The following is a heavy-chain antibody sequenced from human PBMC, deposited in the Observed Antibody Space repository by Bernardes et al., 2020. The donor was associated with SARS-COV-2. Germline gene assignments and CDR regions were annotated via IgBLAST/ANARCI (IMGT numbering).Heavy chain of an antibody. Sequence: VGSLRLSCTSSGFIFSDSAMSWVRQAPGQRPEWVAGISGSSWNTFYADSVKGRFTISRDNSKGALYLQMTSVRAEDTAMYYCAKDGFGTSSPYYFDSWGQGTLVAVSS. J-gene: IGHJ4*01. D-gene: IGHD2-2*01. CDR3: AKDGFGTSSPYYFDS. CDR2: ISGSSWNT. V-gene: IGHV3-23*01. CDR1: GFIFSDSA.